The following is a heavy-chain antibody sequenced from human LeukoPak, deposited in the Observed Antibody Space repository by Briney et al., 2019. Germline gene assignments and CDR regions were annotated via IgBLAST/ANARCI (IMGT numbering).Heavy chain of an antibody. CDR1: GFTFSSYA. CDR3: AKGRTTVTTIPDY. Sequence: GGSLRLSCAASGFTFSSYAMGWVRQAPGKGLEWVSIISAGASTTYYADSVKGRFTIPRDNFKNTMYLQMNSLRAEDTAVYYCAKGRTTVTTIPDYWGQGTLVTVSS. J-gene: IGHJ4*02. V-gene: IGHV3-23*01. D-gene: IGHD4-17*01. CDR2: ISAGASTT.